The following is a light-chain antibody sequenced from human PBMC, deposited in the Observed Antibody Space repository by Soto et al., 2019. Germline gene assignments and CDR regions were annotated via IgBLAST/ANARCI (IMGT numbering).Light chain of an antibody. J-gene: IGKJ4*01. Sequence: EIVLTQSPGTLSLSPGERATLSCRASQSVSKNFLAWYQQKPGQAPRLLISGASNRATGIPHRFSGSGSGTDFSLTIDRLEPEDLAVYFCQQYGSTHPTFGGGTKVAIK. CDR3: QQYGSTHPT. V-gene: IGKV3-20*01. CDR2: GAS. CDR1: QSVSKNF.